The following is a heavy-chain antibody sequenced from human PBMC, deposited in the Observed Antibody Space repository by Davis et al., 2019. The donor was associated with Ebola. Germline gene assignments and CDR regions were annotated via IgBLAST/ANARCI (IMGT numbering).Heavy chain of an antibody. V-gene: IGHV3-33*06. CDR3: AKGGSGWPSDYSYGMGV. CDR1: GFTFSSYG. CDR2: IWYDGSNK. J-gene: IGHJ6*04. D-gene: IGHD6-19*01. Sequence: GGSLRLSCAASGFTFSSYGMHWVRQAPGKGLEWVAVIWYDGSNKYYADSVKGRFTISRDNAKNSLYLQMNSLRDEDTAVYYCAKGGSGWPSDYSYGMGVWGKGTTVTVSS.